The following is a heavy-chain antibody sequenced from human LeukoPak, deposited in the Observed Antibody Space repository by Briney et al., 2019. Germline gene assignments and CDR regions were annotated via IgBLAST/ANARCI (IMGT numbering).Heavy chain of an antibody. CDR2: IKEDGGEK. J-gene: IGHJ4*02. V-gene: IGHV3-7*01. CDR1: GFTFSSYW. CDR3: ARDRGYSTFDY. Sequence: GXSLRLSCAASGFTFSSYWMSWVRQAPGKGLEGVANIKEDGGEKNYVDSVKGRFTISRDNAKNSLYLQMNSLRAEDTAVYYCARDRGYSTFDYWGQGTLVTVSS. D-gene: IGHD4-23*01.